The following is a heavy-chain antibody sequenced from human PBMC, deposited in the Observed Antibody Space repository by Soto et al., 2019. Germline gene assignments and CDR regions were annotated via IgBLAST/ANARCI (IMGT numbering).Heavy chain of an antibody. J-gene: IGHJ4*02. V-gene: IGHV4-30-4*01. CDR1: GGSIDSGDYY. D-gene: IGHD5-12*01. CDR2: IYSSGRT. CDR3: ARERGTSPDSFDY. Sequence: SETLSLTCTVSGGSIDSGDYYWTWIRQPPGKGLEWIGYIYSSGRTSYNPSLESRLTISIDTSKNQFSLHLNSVSAADTAVYLCARERGTSPDSFDYWGQGTLVTVSS.